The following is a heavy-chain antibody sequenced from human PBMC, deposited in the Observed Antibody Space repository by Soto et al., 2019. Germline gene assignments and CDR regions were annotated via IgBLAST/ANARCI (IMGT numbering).Heavy chain of an antibody. CDR1: GFSFCGYG. CDR3: ARDGVGATTYFGYFDY. CDR2: IRYDGSNE. J-gene: IGHJ4*02. Sequence: GGSLRLSCAASGFSFCGYGMHWVRQAPGKGLEWVAVIRYDGSNEYYADSAKGRFTISRDNSKNTLYLQMNSLRAEDTAVYYCARDGVGATTYFGYFDYWGQGTLVTVSS. D-gene: IGHD1-26*01. V-gene: IGHV3-33*01.